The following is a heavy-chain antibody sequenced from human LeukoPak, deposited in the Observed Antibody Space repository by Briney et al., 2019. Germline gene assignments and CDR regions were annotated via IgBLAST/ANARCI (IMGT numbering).Heavy chain of an antibody. D-gene: IGHD2-2*01. CDR3: ARESVVVVPAAYYYYMDV. CDR1: GYTFTGYY. CDR2: INPNSGGT. J-gene: IGHJ6*03. Sequence: GASVKVSCKASGYTFTGYYMHWVRQAPGQGLEWMGWINPNSGGTNYAQKFQGRVTMTRDTSISTAYMELSRLRSGDTAVYYCARESVVVVPAAYYYYMDVWGKGTTVTVSS. V-gene: IGHV1-2*02.